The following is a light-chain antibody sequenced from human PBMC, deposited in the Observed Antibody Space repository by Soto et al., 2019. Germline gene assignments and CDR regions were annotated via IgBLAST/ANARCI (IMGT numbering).Light chain of an antibody. CDR1: QSVSSN. CDR2: AAS. Sequence: EIVITQSPSTLSVSPGCRATLSGRASQSVSSNLAWYQQKPGQAPRLLIYAASTRASGIPARFSGSGSGTEFTLTISSPQSEDFAVYYCQQYNSWLWTFGQGTKVDIK. CDR3: QQYNSWLWT. V-gene: IGKV3-15*01. J-gene: IGKJ1*01.